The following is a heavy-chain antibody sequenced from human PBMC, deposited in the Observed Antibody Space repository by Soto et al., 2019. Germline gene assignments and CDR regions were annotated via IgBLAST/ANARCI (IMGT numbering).Heavy chain of an antibody. V-gene: IGHV3-30*18. D-gene: IGHD6-19*01. J-gene: IGHJ4*02. CDR2: ISYDGSNK. CDR3: AKVPPGRGSSGWNYFDY. Sequence: QVQLVESGGGVVQPGRSLRLSCAASGFTFSSYGMHWVRQAPGKGLEWVAVISYDGSNKYYADSVKGRFTISRDNSKNTLYLQMNSLRAEDTAVYYCAKVPPGRGSSGWNYFDYWGQGTLVTVSS. CDR1: GFTFSSYG.